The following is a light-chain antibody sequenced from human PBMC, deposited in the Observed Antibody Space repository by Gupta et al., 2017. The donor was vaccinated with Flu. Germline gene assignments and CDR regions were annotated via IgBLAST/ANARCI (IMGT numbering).Light chain of an antibody. V-gene: IGLV2-14*01. Sequence: ALPPHAPVSGSPGQSIPISCTGTSSDAGLYKYVSWYQQHPGKAPKLMIYEVSNRPSGVSNRFSGSKSDNTASLTISGLQAEDEADYYCSSFTTSGTWVFGTGTKLTGL. J-gene: IGLJ3*02. CDR3: SSFTTSGTWV. CDR2: EVS. CDR1: SSDAGLYKY.